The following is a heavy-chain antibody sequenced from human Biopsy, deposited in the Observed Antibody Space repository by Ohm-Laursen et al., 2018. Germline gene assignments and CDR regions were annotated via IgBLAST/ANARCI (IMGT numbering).Heavy chain of an antibody. CDR1: GASIISGGHF. D-gene: IGHD2-21*02. CDR3: ARVSVTAYTLPRWFFDL. Sequence: SQTLSLTCTVSGASIISGGHFWNWIRQHPGKGLEWIGYIYYSGSTYYNPSLKSRVSISVDTSKNQFSLKLNSVTAADTAVYYCARVSVTAYTLPRWFFDLWGRGTLVTVSS. J-gene: IGHJ2*01. CDR2: IYYSGST. V-gene: IGHV4-31*02.